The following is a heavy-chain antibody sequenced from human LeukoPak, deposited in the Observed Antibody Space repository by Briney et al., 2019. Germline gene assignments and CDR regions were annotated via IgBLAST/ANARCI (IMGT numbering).Heavy chain of an antibody. D-gene: IGHD2-21*02. J-gene: IGHJ6*02. Sequence: GSLRLSCAASGFTFSSYAMHWVRQAPGKGLEWVAVISYDGSNKYYADSVKGRFTISRDNSKNTLYLQMNSLRAEDTAVYYCARGGHIVVVTATHEPYYYGMDVWGQGTTVTVSS. CDR3: ARGGHIVVVTATHEPYYYGMDV. CDR1: GFTFSSYA. CDR2: ISYDGSNK. V-gene: IGHV3-30-3*01.